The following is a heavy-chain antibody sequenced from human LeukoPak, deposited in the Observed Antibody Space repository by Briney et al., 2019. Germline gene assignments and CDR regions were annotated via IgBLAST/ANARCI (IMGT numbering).Heavy chain of an antibody. V-gene: IGHV7-4-1*02. J-gene: IGHJ4*02. CDR3: ARGLRCFDWLSYYSSGVFDY. CDR2: INTNTGNP. D-gene: IGHD3-9*01. CDR1: GYTFTSYA. Sequence: ASVKVSCKASGYTFTSYAMNWVRQAPGQGLEWMGWINTNTGNPTYAQGFTGRFVFSLDTSVSTAYLQISSLKAEDTAVYYCARGLRCFDWLSYYSSGVFDYWGQGTLVTVSS.